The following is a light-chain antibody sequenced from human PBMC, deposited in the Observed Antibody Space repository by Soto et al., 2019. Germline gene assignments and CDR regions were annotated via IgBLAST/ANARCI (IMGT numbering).Light chain of an antibody. CDR1: NSDVGIYDF. V-gene: IGLV2-14*01. Sequence: QSALTQPASVSGTPGQSITISCTGSNSDVGIYDFVSWYQHHPGRAPKLIVSEVSHRPSGVSNRFSGSKSANTASLTISGLQAEDEALYYCSSYTTSNTWVFGGGTKVTV. J-gene: IGLJ3*02. CDR2: EVS. CDR3: SSYTTSNTWV.